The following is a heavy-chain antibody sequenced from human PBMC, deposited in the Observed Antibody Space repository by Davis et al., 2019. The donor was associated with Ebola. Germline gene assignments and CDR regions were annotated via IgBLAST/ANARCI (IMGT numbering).Heavy chain of an antibody. CDR1: GYTFTNYG. V-gene: IGHV1-69*04. D-gene: IGHD6-6*01. CDR2: IIPILGIA. CDR3: ARGGIAAPQGHYYYGMDV. J-gene: IGHJ6*02. Sequence: SVKVSCKASGYTFTNYGISWVRQAPGQGLEWMGRIIPILGIANYAQKFQGRVTITADKSTSTAYMELSSLRSEDTAVYYCARGGIAAPQGHYYYGMDVWGQGTTVTVSS.